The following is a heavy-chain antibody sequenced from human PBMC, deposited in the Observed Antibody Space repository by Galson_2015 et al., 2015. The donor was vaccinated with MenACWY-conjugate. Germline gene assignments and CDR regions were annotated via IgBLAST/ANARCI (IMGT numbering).Heavy chain of an antibody. V-gene: IGHV3-23*01. J-gene: IGHJ4*02. Sequence: SLRLSCAASGFTFSNYAMNWVRQAPGKGLEWVATVSGNDGSTYYADSVKGRFTISRDNSKNTLYLQMSSLRAEDTAVYYCAKSDSNASIRRPNEYWGQGTLVTVSS. D-gene: IGHD3-22*01. CDR1: GFTFSNYA. CDR2: VSGNDGST. CDR3: AKSDSNASIRRPNEY.